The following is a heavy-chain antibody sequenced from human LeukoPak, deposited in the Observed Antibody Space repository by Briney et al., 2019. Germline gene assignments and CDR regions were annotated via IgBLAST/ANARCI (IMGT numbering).Heavy chain of an antibody. CDR3: ARAVSYDRYYYGMDV. CDR1: GGSISSSSYY. CDR2: IYYSGST. D-gene: IGHD5-12*01. J-gene: IGHJ6*02. V-gene: IGHV4-39*07. Sequence: SETLSLTCTVSGGSISSSSYYWGWIRQPPGKGLEWIGSIYYSGSTYYNPSLKSRVTISVDTSKNQFSLKLSSVTAADTAVYYCARAVSYDRYYYGMDVWGQGTTVTSP.